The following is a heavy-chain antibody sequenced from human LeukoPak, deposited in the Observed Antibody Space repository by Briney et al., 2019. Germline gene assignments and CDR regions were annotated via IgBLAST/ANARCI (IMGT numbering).Heavy chain of an antibody. CDR3: AAQYGDYVYNWFDP. J-gene: IGHJ5*02. CDR1: GFTFDDYA. V-gene: IGHV3-9*01. D-gene: IGHD4-17*01. CDR2: ISWNSGSI. Sequence: GGSLRLSCAASGFTFDDYAMHWVRQAPGKGLEWVSGISWNSGSIGYADSVKGRFTISRDNAKNTQYLQMNSLRAEDTAVYYCAAQYGDYVYNWFDPWGQGTLVTVSS.